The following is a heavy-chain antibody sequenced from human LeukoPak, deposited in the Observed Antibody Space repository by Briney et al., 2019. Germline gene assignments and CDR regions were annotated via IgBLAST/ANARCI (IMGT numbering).Heavy chain of an antibody. CDR3: ASPKGSGYYGFFDY. CDR2: IYSGGST. V-gene: IGHV3-53*01. D-gene: IGHD3-22*01. Sequence: GGSLRLSCAASGFTVSSNYMSWVRQALGKGLEWVSVIYSGGSTYYADSVKGRFTISRDNSKNTLYLQMNSLRAEDTAVYYCASPKGSGYYGFFDYWGQGTLVTVSS. CDR1: GFTVSSNY. J-gene: IGHJ4*02.